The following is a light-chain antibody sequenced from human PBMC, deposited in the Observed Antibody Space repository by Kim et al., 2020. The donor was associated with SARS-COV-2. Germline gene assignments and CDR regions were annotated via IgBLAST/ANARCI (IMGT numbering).Light chain of an antibody. CDR1: QSVKNR. CDR3: QQRSNWPPLT. V-gene: IGKV3-11*01. Sequence: IVMTQSPATLSVSPGERVTLSCRASQSVKNRLAWYQQRPGQAPRLLIYDISNRATGIPARFSGSGSGTDFTLTISSLEPEDFAVYYCQQRSNWPPLTFGGGTKVDIK. J-gene: IGKJ4*01. CDR2: DIS.